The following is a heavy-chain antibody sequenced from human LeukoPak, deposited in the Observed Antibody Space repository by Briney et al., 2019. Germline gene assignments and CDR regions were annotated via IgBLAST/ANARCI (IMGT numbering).Heavy chain of an antibody. CDR2: VNSDGTGT. D-gene: IGHD5-12*01. J-gene: IGHJ6*03. V-gene: IGHV3-74*01. Sequence: GGSLRLSYAASGFTFSSYWMHWVRQAPGKGLVWVSRVNSDGTGTTYADSVEGRFTISRDNAKNTVYLQMHSLRAEDTAIYYCIRTLIVATSPYMDVWGEGTTVSVSS. CDR3: IRTLIVATSPYMDV. CDR1: GFTFSSYW.